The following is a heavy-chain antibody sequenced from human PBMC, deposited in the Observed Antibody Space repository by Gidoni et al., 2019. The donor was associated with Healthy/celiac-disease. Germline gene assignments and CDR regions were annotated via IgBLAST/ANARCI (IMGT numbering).Heavy chain of an antibody. CDR1: GFTFSGSA. Sequence: EVQLVESGGGLVQPGGSLKLPCAASGFTFSGSAMHWVRQASGKGLEWVGRIRSKANSYATAYAASVKGRFTISRDDSKNTAYLQMNSLKTEDTAVYYCTRQGNDFWSGYYPWEYFQHWGQGTLVTVSS. D-gene: IGHD3-3*01. CDR2: IRSKANSYAT. J-gene: IGHJ1*01. V-gene: IGHV3-73*01. CDR3: TRQGNDFWSGYYPWEYFQH.